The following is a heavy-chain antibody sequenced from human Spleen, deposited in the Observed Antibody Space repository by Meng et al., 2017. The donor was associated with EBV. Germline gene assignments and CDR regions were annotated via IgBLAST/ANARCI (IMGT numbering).Heavy chain of an antibody. CDR3: ARCSASYYFDY. CDR1: GGSISSSSYY. Sequence: QLQLQESGPGLVKPSXILSLTCTVSGGSISSSSYYWGWIRQPPGKGLEWIGSIYYSGSTYYNPSLKSRVTISVDTSKNQFSLKLSSVTAADTAVYYCARCSASYYFDYWGQGTLVTVSS. CDR2: IYYSGST. J-gene: IGHJ4*02. V-gene: IGHV4-39*01. D-gene: IGHD6-25*01.